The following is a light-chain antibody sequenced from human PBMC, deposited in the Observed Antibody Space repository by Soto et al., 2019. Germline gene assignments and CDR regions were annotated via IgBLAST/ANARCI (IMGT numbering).Light chain of an antibody. CDR2: EVS. Sequence: QSVLTQPASVSGSPGQSITISCTGTSSDVGGYNYVSWYQQHPGKAPKLMIYEVSNRPSGVSNRFSGSKSGNTASLTISGPQAEDEADYYCSSYTSSSTPCVFGTGTKVTVL. V-gene: IGLV2-14*01. J-gene: IGLJ1*01. CDR3: SSYTSSSTPCV. CDR1: SSDVGGYNY.